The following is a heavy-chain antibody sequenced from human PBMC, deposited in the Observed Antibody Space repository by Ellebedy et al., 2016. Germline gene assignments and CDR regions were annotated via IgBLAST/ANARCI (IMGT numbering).Heavy chain of an antibody. J-gene: IGHJ4*02. D-gene: IGHD4-17*01. CDR1: GFTFSDAW. V-gene: IGHV3-15*01. Sequence: GGSLRLSCEVSGFTFSDAWMSWVRQAPGRGLEWVGRIKSKTDGGTTDYAAPVKGRSTISRDDSKNTLYLQMNSLKTEDTAVYYCTTLGDYEGYWGQGTLVTVSS. CDR3: TTLGDYEGY. CDR2: IKSKTDGGTT.